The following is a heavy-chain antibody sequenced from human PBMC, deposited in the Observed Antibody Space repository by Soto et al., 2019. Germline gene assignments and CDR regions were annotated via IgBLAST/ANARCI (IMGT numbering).Heavy chain of an antibody. Sequence: VQLVQSGAEVKKPGASVKVSCKASGYTFTSYGISWVRQAPGQGLEWMGWISAYNGNTNYAQKLQGRVTMTTDTSTSTAYMELRSLRSDDTAVYYCARDPEMHDFWSGYYLYYYYYMDVWGKGTTVTVSS. J-gene: IGHJ6*03. CDR3: ARDPEMHDFWSGYYLYYYYYMDV. CDR2: ISAYNGNT. CDR1: GYTFTSYG. D-gene: IGHD3-3*01. V-gene: IGHV1-18*01.